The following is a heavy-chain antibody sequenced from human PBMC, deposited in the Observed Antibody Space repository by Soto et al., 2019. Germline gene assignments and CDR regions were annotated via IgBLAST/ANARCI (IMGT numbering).Heavy chain of an antibody. CDR2: IIPILGIA. Sequence: QVQLVQSGAEVKKPGSSVKVSCKASGGTFSSYTISWVRQAPGQGLEWMGRIIPILGIANYAQKFPGRVTITADKSTSRAYMELNSLRSEDTAVYYCARDPTAVAGNWGQGTLVTVSS. D-gene: IGHD6-19*01. CDR3: ARDPTAVAGN. V-gene: IGHV1-69*08. CDR1: GGTFSSYT. J-gene: IGHJ4*02.